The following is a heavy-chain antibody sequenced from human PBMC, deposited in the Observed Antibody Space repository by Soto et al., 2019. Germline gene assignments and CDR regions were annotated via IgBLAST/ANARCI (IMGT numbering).Heavy chain of an antibody. CDR1: GGSISSGGYS. CDR2: IYHSGST. CDR3: ASICSSTSCYGRDYYGMDV. J-gene: IGHJ6*02. V-gene: IGHV4-30-2*01. D-gene: IGHD2-2*01. Sequence: QLQLQESGSGLVKPSQTLSLTCAVSGGSISSGGYSWSWIRQPPGKGLEWIGYIYHSGSTYYNPSLQSRVTISVDRSKNQFSLKLSSVTAADTAVYYCASICSSTSCYGRDYYGMDVWGQGTTVTVSS.